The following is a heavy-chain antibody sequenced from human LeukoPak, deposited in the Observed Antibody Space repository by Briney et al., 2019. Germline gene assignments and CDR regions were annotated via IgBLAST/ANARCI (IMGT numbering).Heavy chain of an antibody. J-gene: IGHJ4*02. Sequence: GGSLRLSCAASGFAMSWVRQAPGKGLEWVSSISGSGDSTYYADSVKGRFTISRDNSKNTLFLQMNSLRAEDTAVYYCAKDALISFRGAWSQSDYWGQGTLVTVSS. CDR1: GFA. CDR2: ISGSGDST. V-gene: IGHV3-23*01. CDR3: AKDALISFRGAWSQSDY. D-gene: IGHD3-16*02.